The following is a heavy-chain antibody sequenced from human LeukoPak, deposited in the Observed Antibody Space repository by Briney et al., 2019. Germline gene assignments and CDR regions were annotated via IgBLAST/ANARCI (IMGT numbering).Heavy chain of an antibody. J-gene: IGHJ4*02. CDR3: ARGFTVGGYYFDY. Sequence: SVKVSCKASGGTFSSYAISWVRQAPGQGLEWMGRIIPILGIANYAQKFQGRVTITADKSTSTAYMELSSLRSEDTAVYYCARGFTVGGYYFDYWGQGTLVTVSS. D-gene: IGHD1-26*01. CDR2: IIPILGIA. V-gene: IGHV1-69*04. CDR1: GGTFSSYA.